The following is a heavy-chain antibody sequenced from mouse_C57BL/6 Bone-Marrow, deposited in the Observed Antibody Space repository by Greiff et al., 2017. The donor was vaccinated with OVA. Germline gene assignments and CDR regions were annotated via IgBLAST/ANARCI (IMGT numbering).Heavy chain of an antibody. J-gene: IGHJ3*01. V-gene: IGHV5-6*01. CDR1: GFTFSSYG. CDR2: ISSGGSYT. CDR3: ARLNWDGAY. D-gene: IGHD4-1*02. Sequence: EVKLMESGGDLVKPGGSLKLSCAASGFTFSSYGMSWVRQTPDKRLEWVATISSGGSYTYYPDSVKGRFTISRDNAKNTLYLQMSSLKSDDTAMYYCARLNWDGAYWGQGTLVTVSA.